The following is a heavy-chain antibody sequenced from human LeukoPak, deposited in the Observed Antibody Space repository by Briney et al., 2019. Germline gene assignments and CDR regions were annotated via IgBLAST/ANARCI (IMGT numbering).Heavy chain of an antibody. CDR2: ISAGGGGS. CDR3: ARRHPNSGSNDY. CDR1: RFTFSSYA. J-gene: IGHJ4*02. V-gene: IGHV3-23*01. D-gene: IGHD1-26*01. Sequence: GGSLRLSCAASRFTFSSYAMSWVRQAPGKGLEWVSSISAGGGGSYYADSVQGRFTISRDNAKNTLYLQMNSLRAEDTAVYYCARRHPNSGSNDYWGQGTLVTVSS.